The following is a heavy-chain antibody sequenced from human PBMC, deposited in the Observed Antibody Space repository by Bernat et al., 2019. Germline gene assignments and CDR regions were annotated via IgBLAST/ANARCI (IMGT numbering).Heavy chain of an antibody. CDR1: GFTFSTYW. D-gene: IGHD3-10*01. Sequence: EVQLVEFGGGLVQPGGSLRLSCAASGFTFSTYWMSWVRQAPGKGLEWVANIREDGSGKFSVDSVKGRFTISRDNGKNSLYLQMNSVRAGDTAVYYCATNSDYKFDMWGQGTMVTVSS. J-gene: IGHJ3*02. V-gene: IGHV3-7*03. CDR3: ATNSDYKFDM. CDR2: IREDGSGK.